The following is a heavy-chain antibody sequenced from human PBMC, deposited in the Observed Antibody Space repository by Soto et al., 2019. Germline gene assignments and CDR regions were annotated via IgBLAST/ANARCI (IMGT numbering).Heavy chain of an antibody. CDR3: TSFDSTGYYPQHHY. V-gene: IGHV1-69*01. CDR2: IIPILGTA. Sequence: QVILAQSGAEVKKPGSSVKVSCKVSGGSFSSFSINWVRQAPGQRFEWMGGIIPILGTANFTQKFQDRVTFTAAESTATAYMTLSSLTSEDTAFYYCTSFDSTGYYPQHHYWGPGTQVTVSS. D-gene: IGHD3-22*01. CDR1: GGSFSSFS. J-gene: IGHJ4*02.